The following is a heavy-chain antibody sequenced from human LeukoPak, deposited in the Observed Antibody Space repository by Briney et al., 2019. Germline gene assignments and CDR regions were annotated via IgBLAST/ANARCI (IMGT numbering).Heavy chain of an antibody. CDR2: ISGSGGST. CDR1: GFTFSSYA. J-gene: IGHJ5*02. Sequence: PGGSLRLSCAASGFTFSSYAMSWVHQAPGKGLEWVSAISGSGGSTYYADSVKGRFTISRDNSKNTLYLQMNSLRAEDTAVYYCAKEGLTTVTTSNWFDPWGQGTLVTVSS. V-gene: IGHV3-23*01. D-gene: IGHD4-17*01. CDR3: AKEGLTTVTTSNWFDP.